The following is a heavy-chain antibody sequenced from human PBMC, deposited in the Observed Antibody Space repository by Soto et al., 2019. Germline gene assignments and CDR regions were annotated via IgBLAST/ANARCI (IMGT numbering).Heavy chain of an antibody. D-gene: IGHD3-10*01. CDR1: GASISRGGFH. J-gene: IGHJ4*02. Sequence: LSLTCAVSGASISRGGFHWGWIRQPPGQGLEWIGSLYSGSTYYDPSLKSRVTISADTSKSEFSLRLTSVTAADTAVYYCARRGSGHTFDYWGQGTLVTVCS. CDR3: ARRGSGHTFDY. CDR2: LYSGST. V-gene: IGHV4-39*01.